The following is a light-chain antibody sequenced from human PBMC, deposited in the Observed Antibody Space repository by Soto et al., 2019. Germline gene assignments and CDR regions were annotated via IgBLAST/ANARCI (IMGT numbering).Light chain of an antibody. J-gene: IGKJ1*01. Sequence: EIVLTQSPGTLSLSPGERATLSCRASQSVSSSYLAWYQQKPGQAPRLLIYGASSRATGIPDRFSGSGSGTDFTLTISRLEPEDFEVYYCQQYGISLWTFGQGPNVHIX. CDR2: GAS. CDR3: QQYGISLWT. CDR1: QSVSSSY. V-gene: IGKV3-20*01.